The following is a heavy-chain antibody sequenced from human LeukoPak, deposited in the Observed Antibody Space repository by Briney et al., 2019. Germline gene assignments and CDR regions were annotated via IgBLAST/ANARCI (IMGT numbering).Heavy chain of an antibody. CDR3: ARASIPPMNHYGSGTLYGMDV. D-gene: IGHD3-10*01. Sequence: ASVKVSCKASGYTFTTYGISWVRQAPGQGLEWMGWISAYNGNTNYAQKLQGRVTMTTDTSTSTAYMELRSLRSDDTAVYYCARASIPPMNHYGSGTLYGMDVWGQGTTVTVSS. V-gene: IGHV1-18*01. J-gene: IGHJ6*02. CDR1: GYTFTTYG. CDR2: ISAYNGNT.